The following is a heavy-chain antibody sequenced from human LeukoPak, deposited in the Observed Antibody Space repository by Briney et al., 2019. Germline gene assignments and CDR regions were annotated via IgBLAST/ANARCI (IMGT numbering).Heavy chain of an antibody. CDR1: GFTFSSYG. CDR2: IPYDGSNK. V-gene: IGHV3-30*18. J-gene: IGHJ6*02. CDR3: AKDRAVVGALYYYGMDV. Sequence: RRSLRLSCAASGFTFSSYGMHWVRQAPGKGLEWVAVIPYDGSNKYYADSVKGRFTISRDNSKNTLYLQMNSLRAEDTAVYYCAKDRAVVGALYYYGMDVWGQGTTVTVSS. D-gene: IGHD1-26*01.